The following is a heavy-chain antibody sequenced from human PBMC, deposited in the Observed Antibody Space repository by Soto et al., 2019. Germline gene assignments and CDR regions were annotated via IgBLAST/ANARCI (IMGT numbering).Heavy chain of an antibody. CDR2: ISYDGSNK. V-gene: IGHV3-30-3*01. J-gene: IGHJ6*02. CDR1: GFTFSSYA. D-gene: IGHD6-13*01. CDR3: ARAAQRAAAGYGMDV. Sequence: VHLVESGGGLVQPGGSLRLSCAASGFTFSSYAMHWVRQAPGKGLEWVAVISYDGSNKYYADSVKGRFTISRDNSKNTLYLQMNSLRAEDTAVYYCARAAQRAAAGYGMDVWGQGTTVTVSS.